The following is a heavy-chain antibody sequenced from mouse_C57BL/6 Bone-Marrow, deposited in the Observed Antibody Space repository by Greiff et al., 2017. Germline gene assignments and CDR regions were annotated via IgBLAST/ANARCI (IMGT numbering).Heavy chain of an antibody. V-gene: IGHV1-59*01. Sequence: QVQLQQPGAELVRPGTSVKLSCKASGYTFTSYWMHWVKQRPGQGLEWIGVIDPSDSYTNYNQKFKGKATLTVDTSSSTAYMQLSSLTSEDSAVYYCARWGLLPVFDVRGTGTTVTVSS. D-gene: IGHD2-3*01. CDR2: IDPSDSYT. CDR3: ARWGLLPVFDV. CDR1: GYTFTSYW. J-gene: IGHJ1*03.